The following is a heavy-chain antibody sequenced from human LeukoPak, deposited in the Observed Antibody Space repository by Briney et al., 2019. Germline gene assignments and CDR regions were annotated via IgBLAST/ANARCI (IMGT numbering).Heavy chain of an antibody. CDR1: GFTFSSHA. D-gene: IGHD3-10*01. Sequence: PGRSLRLSCAASGFTFSSHAMHWVRQAPGKGLEWVAIIWYDGSKKYYGDSVKGRFTISRVNSKNTLYLQMNSLTAVDTAMYYCARSMVASGGGFDYWGQGTLVTVSS. V-gene: IGHV3-33*01. CDR2: IWYDGSKK. J-gene: IGHJ4*02. CDR3: ARSMVASGGGFDY.